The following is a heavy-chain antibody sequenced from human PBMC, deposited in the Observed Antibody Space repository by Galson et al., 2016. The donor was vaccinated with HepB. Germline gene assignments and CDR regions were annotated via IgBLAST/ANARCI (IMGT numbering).Heavy chain of an antibody. CDR2: ISTGRTT. Sequence: SLRLSCAASGFVFSNFGLSWVRQAPGKGLEWVASISTGRTTYYSDSVQGRFTISRDNSNNTLYLQMSGLRAEDTAVYYCAKERLVRRIFDHWGQGTLLTVSS. CDR3: AKERLVRRIFDH. CDR1: GFVFSNFG. D-gene: IGHD1-1*01. J-gene: IGHJ4*02. V-gene: IGHV3-23*01.